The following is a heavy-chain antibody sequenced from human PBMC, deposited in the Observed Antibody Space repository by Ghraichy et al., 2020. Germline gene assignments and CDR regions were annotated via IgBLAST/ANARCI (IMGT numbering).Heavy chain of an antibody. CDR2: ISYDGSNK. V-gene: IGHV3-30-3*01. CDR3: ARDTYPRPYCSSTSCYYYGMDV. Sequence: GGSLRLSCAASGFTFSSYAMHWVRQAPGKGLEWVAVISYDGSNKYYADSVKGRFTISRDNSKNTLYLQMNSLRAEDTAVYYCARDTYPRPYCSSTSCYYYGMDVWCQGTTVTVSS. CDR1: GFTFSSYA. D-gene: IGHD2-2*01. J-gene: IGHJ6*02.